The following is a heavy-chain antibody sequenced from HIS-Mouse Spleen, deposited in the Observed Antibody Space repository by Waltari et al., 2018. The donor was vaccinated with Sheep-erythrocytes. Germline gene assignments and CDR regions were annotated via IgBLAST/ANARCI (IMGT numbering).Heavy chain of an antibody. Sequence: EVQLVQSGAEVTKPGASLTISCKGSGYSFPRYWLGWLRSMPGKGLEWMGIIYPGDSDTRYSPSFQGQVTISADKSISTAYLQWSSLKASDTAMYYCARLFYVDIVATTLFDYWGQGTLVTVSS. J-gene: IGHJ4*02. CDR2: IYPGDSDT. V-gene: IGHV5-51*01. CDR1: GYSFPRYW. CDR3: ARLFYVDIVATTLFDY. D-gene: IGHD5-12*01.